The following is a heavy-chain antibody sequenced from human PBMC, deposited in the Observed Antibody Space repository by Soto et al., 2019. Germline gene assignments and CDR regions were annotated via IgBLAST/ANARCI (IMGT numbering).Heavy chain of an antibody. J-gene: IGHJ5*02. CDR2: ISAYNGNT. D-gene: IGHD3-9*01. CDR1: GYTFTSYY. Sequence: ASVKVSCKASGYTFTSYYMHWVRQAPGQGLEWMGWISAYNGNTNYAQKLQGRVTMTTDTSTSTAYMELRSLRPDDTAVYYCARGYLTGYINWFDPWGQGTLVTVSS. CDR3: ARGYLTGYINWFDP. V-gene: IGHV1-18*04.